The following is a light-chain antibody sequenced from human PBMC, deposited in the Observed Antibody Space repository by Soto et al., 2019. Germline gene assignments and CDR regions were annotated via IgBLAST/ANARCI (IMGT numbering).Light chain of an antibody. CDR1: SSDVGGYNY. J-gene: IGLJ3*02. CDR2: DVS. Sequence: ALTQPRSVSGSPGQSVTISCTGTSSDVGGYNYVSWYQQHPGKAPKLMIYDVSKRPSGVPDRFSGSKSGNTASLTISGLQAEDEADYYCCSYAGSYTLVFGGGTKLTVL. CDR3: CSYAGSYTLV. V-gene: IGLV2-11*01.